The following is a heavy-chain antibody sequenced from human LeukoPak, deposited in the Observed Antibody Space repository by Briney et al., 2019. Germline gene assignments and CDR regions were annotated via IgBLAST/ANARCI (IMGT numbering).Heavy chain of an antibody. D-gene: IGHD6-19*01. CDR3: ARPNYSSGWYGFDY. J-gene: IGHJ4*02. CDR2: IFHSGST. Sequence: SETLSLTCAVSGGSISSTNWWSWVRQPPGKGLEWIGEIFHSGSTNYNPSLKSRVTISVDKSKNQFSLKLTSVTAADTAVYYCARPNYSSGWYGFDYWGQGTLVTVSS. CDR1: GGSISSTNW. V-gene: IGHV4-4*02.